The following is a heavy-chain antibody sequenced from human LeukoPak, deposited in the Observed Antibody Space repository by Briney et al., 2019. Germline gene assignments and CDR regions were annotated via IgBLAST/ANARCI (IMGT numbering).Heavy chain of an antibody. D-gene: IGHD7-27*01. V-gene: IGHV3-74*01. CDR3: AKVATTGEAFYYYYMDV. Sequence: PGGSLRLSCAASGFTFSSYWMHWVRQAPGKGLVWVSRINTDGSSTTYADSVKGRFTISRDSSKNTLYLQMNTLRAEDTAVYFCAKVATTGEAFYYYYMDVWGKGTTVTVSS. J-gene: IGHJ6*03. CDR1: GFTFSSYW. CDR2: INTDGSST.